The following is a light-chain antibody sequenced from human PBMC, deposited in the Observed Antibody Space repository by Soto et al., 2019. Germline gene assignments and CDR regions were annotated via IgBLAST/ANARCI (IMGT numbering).Light chain of an antibody. J-gene: IGKJ1*01. CDR3: QRYNSYPWT. CDR2: TAS. V-gene: IGKV1-39*02. Sequence: DIQMTQSPSSLSASVGDTVIITCRASQTISVYLNWYQQIAGKAPKLLIYTASTLQTGVPSRFSGSGSGTDFTLIISSLQHEDFATYYCQRYNSYPWTFGQGTKVDIK. CDR1: QTISVY.